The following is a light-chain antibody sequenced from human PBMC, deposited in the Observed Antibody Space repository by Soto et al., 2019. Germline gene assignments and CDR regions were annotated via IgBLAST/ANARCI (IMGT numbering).Light chain of an antibody. CDR3: QQYGTSPYT. CDR1: QSVASNY. V-gene: IGKV3-20*01. CDR2: AAS. J-gene: IGKJ2*01. Sequence: EIVLTQSPGTLSLSPGERATLSCRASQSVASNYLAWYQQKPGQAPRLLTYAASSRATGIPDRFSGGGSGTDFTLTISRLDPEDFAVYYCQQYGTSPYTFGQGTKLEIK.